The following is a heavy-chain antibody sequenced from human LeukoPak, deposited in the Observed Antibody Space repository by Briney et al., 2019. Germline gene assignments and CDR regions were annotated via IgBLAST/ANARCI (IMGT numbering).Heavy chain of an antibody. CDR2: ISYDGSNK. CDR3: ARGHYYDSSGQRSFDY. Sequence: GGSLRLSCAASGFTFSSYGMHWVRQAPGKGLEWVAVISYDGSNKYYADSVKGRFTISRDNSKNTLYLQMNSLRAEDTAVYYCARGHYYDSSGQRSFDYWGQGTLVTVSS. J-gene: IGHJ4*02. D-gene: IGHD3-22*01. CDR1: GFTFSSYG. V-gene: IGHV3-30*03.